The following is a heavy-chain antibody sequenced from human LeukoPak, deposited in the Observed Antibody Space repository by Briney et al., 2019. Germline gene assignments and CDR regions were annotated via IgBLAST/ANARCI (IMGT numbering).Heavy chain of an antibody. CDR1: GFTFSDYY. CDR3: ARGAVLGYYYDSSGHGSVYFQH. CDR2: ISSSGSTI. J-gene: IGHJ1*01. Sequence: GGSLRLSCAASGFTFSDYYMSWIRQAPGKGLEWVSYISSSGSTIYYADSVKGRFTISRDNAKNSLYLQMNSLRAEDTAVYYCARGAVLGYYYDSSGHGSVYFQHWGQGTLVTVSS. D-gene: IGHD3-22*01. V-gene: IGHV3-11*04.